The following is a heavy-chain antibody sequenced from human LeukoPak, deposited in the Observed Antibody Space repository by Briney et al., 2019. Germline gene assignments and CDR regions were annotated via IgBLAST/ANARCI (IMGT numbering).Heavy chain of an antibody. CDR2: IYTSGST. CDR3: ARAFGDFWSGYYGFDY. V-gene: IGHV4-4*07. CDR1: GVSISSYY. J-gene: IGHJ4*02. Sequence: SETLSLTCTASGVSISSYYWSWVRQPAGKGLEWVGRIYTSGSTNYNPSLKSRVTMSVDTSKNQFVLKLRSVTAADTGVYYWARAFGDFWSGYYGFDYWGQGTLVTVSS. D-gene: IGHD3-3*01.